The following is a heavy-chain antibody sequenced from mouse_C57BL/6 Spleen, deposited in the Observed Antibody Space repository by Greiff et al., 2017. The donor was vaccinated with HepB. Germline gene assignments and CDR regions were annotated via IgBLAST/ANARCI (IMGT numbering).Heavy chain of an antibody. CDR2: IDPETGGT. J-gene: IGHJ1*03. V-gene: IGHV1-15*01. CDR3: TRGGSSFYWYFDV. D-gene: IGHD1-1*01. CDR1: GYTFTDYE. Sequence: QVQLQQSGAELVRPGASVTLSCKASGYTFTDYEMHWVKQTPVHGLEWIGAIDPETGGTAYNQKFKGKAILTADKSSSTAHMELRSLTSEDSAVYYCTRGGSSFYWYFDVWGTGTTVTVSS.